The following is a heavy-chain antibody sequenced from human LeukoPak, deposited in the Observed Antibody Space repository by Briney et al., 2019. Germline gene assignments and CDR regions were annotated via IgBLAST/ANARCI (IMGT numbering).Heavy chain of an antibody. CDR1: GGSISNYY. CDR2: IYYSGST. V-gene: IGHV4-59*12. Sequence: SETLSLTCTVSGGSISNYYWSWIRQPPGKGLEWIGYIYYSGSTNYNPSLKSRVTISVDTSKNQFSLKLNSVTAADTAVYYCARAPAPNLFDPWGQGTLVTVSS. CDR3: ARAPAPNLFDP. J-gene: IGHJ5*02.